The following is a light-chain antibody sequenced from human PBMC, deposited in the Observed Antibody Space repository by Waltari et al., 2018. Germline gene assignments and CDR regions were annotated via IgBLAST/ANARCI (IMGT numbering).Light chain of an antibody. J-gene: IGLJ3*02. Sequence: QSVLTQPPSASGTPGQRVTISSSGSRSNIGSNSVYWYQQLPGTAPTLLISRNNQRPSGVPDRFSGSKSGTSASLAISGLRSEDEADYFCAAWDDSLSAWVFGGGTKLTVL. V-gene: IGLV1-47*01. CDR3: AAWDDSLSAWV. CDR2: RNN. CDR1: RSNIGSNS.